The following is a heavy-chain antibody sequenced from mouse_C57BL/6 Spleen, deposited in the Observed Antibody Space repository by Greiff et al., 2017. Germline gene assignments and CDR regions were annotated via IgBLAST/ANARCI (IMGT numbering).Heavy chain of an antibody. J-gene: IGHJ1*03. V-gene: IGHV5-9*01. CDR3: ARHADYYGSSYDWYFDV. Sequence: EVKLMESGGGLVKPGGSLKLSCAASGFTFSSYTMSWVRQTPEKRLEWVATISGGGGNTYYPDSVKGRFTISSDIAKNTLYLQMRNLRSEDTALYYCARHADYYGSSYDWYFDVWGTGTTVTVSS. CDR1: GFTFSSYT. D-gene: IGHD1-1*01. CDR2: ISGGGGNT.